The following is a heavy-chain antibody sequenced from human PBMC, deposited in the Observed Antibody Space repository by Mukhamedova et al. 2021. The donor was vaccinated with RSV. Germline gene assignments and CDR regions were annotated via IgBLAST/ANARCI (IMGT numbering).Heavy chain of an antibody. D-gene: IGHD4-17*01. V-gene: IGHV5-51*01. J-gene: IGHJ3*02. CDR3: ARFRYRIRYDAFDI. Sequence: GDSDTRYSPSFQGQVTISADKSISTAYLQWSSLKASDTAMYYCARFRYRIRYDAFDIWGQGTMVTVSS. CDR2: GDSDT.